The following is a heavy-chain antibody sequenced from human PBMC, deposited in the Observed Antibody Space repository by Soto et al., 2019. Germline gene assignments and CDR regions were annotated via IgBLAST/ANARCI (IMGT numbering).Heavy chain of an antibody. Sequence: GASVKVSCKASGYTFTSYAMHWVRQAPGQRLEWMGWINAGNGNTKYSQKFQGRVTITRDTSASTAYMELSSLRSEDTAVYYCARLGRRGSEYCSGGSCYSNSDRNYYFDYWGQGTLVTVSS. J-gene: IGHJ4*02. CDR2: INAGNGNT. V-gene: IGHV1-3*01. CDR3: ARLGRRGSEYCSGGSCYSNSDRNYYFDY. CDR1: GYTFTSYA. D-gene: IGHD2-15*01.